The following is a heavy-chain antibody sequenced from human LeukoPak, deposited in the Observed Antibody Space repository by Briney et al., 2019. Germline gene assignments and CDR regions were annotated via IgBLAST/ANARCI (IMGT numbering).Heavy chain of an antibody. CDR1: GYTFTHYY. V-gene: IGHV1-2*02. Sequence: ASVKVSCMASGYTFTHYYMLWLRQAPGQGLEWMGWINPNSGGTNYAQKFQGRVTMTRDKSISTAYMELSRLRSDDTAVYYCARDHDYGDYLFDYWGQGTLVTVSS. J-gene: IGHJ4*02. CDR3: ARDHDYGDYLFDY. D-gene: IGHD4-17*01. CDR2: INPNSGGT.